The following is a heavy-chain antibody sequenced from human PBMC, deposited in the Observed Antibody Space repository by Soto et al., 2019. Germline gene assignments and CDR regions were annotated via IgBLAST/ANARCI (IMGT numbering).Heavy chain of an antibody. D-gene: IGHD3-10*01. V-gene: IGHV1-24*01. CDR3: ATELWFGVLYGMDV. CDR1: GYTLTELS. J-gene: IGHJ6*02. Sequence: EASVKVSCKVSGYTLTELSMHWVRQAPGKGLEWMGGFDPEDGETIYAQKFQGRVTMTEDTSTDTAYMELSSLRSEDTAVYYCATELWFGVLYGMDVWGQGTTVTVSS. CDR2: FDPEDGET.